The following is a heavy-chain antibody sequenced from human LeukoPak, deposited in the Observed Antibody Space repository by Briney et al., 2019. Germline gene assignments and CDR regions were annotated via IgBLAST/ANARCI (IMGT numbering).Heavy chain of an antibody. CDR1: GFPFSSYA. CDR2: ISSNGGNT. D-gene: IGHD1-26*01. J-gene: IGHJ4*02. Sequence: PGGSLRLSCSASGFPFSSYAMHWVPQAPGKGLEDVSAISSNGGNTYYAVSIKGRFSISRDNSKNTVFLQMSSLRPEDTAVYYCVKGVQYSGSYYTFDHWGQGSLVTVSS. CDR3: VKGVQYSGSYYTFDH. V-gene: IGHV3-64D*09.